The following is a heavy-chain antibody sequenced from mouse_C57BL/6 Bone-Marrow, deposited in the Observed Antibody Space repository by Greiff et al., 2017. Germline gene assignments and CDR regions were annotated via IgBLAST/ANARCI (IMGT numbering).Heavy chain of an antibody. D-gene: IGHD4-1*01. V-gene: IGHV5-17*01. CDR1: GFTFSDYG. J-gene: IGHJ2*01. Sequence: EVQVVDSGGGLVKPGGSLKLSCAASGFTFSDYGMHWVRQAPEKGLEWVAYISSGSSTIYYADTVKGRFTISRDNAKNTLFLQMTSLRSEDTAMYYCARFELGPYYFDYWGQGTTLTVSS. CDR3: ARFELGPYYFDY. CDR2: ISSGSSTI.